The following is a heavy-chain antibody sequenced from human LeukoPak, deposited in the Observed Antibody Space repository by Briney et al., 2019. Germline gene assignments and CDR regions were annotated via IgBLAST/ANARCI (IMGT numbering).Heavy chain of an antibody. CDR3: AIGGPHYPKGWFDP. J-gene: IGHJ5*02. CDR2: MNPNSGNT. V-gene: IGHV1-8*01. Sequence: ASVKVSCKASGYTFTSYDINWVRQATGQGLEWMGWMNPNSGNTGYAQKFQGRVTMTRNTSITTAYMELSSLRSEDTAVYYCAIGGPHYPKGWFDPWGQGTLVTVSS. CDR1: GYTFTSYD. D-gene: IGHD3-10*01.